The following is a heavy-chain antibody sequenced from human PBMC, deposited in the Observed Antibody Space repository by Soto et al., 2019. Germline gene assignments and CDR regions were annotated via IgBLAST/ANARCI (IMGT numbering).Heavy chain of an antibody. D-gene: IGHD2-2*01. J-gene: IGHJ3*02. CDR3: ARSESVVPAFDAFDS. V-gene: IGHV5-51*01. CDR2: IYPGDSDT. CDR1: GYSFTSYW. Sequence: PGESLKISCKGSGYSFTSYWIGWVRQMPGKGLEWMGIIYPGDSDTRYSPSYQGQVTISADKSISTAYLQWSSMKASDTAMYYCARSESVVPAFDAFDSWGQGTMVTVSS.